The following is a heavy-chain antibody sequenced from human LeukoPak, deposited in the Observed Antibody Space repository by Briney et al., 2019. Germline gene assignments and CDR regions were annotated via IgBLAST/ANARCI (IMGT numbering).Heavy chain of an antibody. D-gene: IGHD6-13*01. J-gene: IGHJ3*02. Sequence: PGGTLRLSCAASGFTFSSYWMSWVRQAPGKGLEWVANIKQDGSEKYYVDSVKGRFTISRDNAKNSLYLQMNSLRAEDTAVYYCARVSSSSWYPDAFDIWGQGTMVTVSS. V-gene: IGHV3-7*01. CDR1: GFTFSSYW. CDR2: IKQDGSEK. CDR3: ARVSSSSWYPDAFDI.